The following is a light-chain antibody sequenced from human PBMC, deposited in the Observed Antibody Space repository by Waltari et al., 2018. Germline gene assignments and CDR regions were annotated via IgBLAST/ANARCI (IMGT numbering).Light chain of an antibody. V-gene: IGLV2-23*02. Sequence: QSALTQPASVSGSPGQSITISCTGTSSAVGNYNFVTWYQQHPGKAPKHMIYEASKRPSGVSNRFSGSKSGNTASLTISGLQAEDEADYYCCSYTTSDTFVFGGGTKLTVL. CDR2: EAS. J-gene: IGLJ2*01. CDR1: SSAVGNYNF. CDR3: CSYTTSDTFV.